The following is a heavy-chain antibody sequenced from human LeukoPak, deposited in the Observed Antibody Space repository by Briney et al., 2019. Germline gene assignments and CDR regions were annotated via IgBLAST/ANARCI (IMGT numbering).Heavy chain of an antibody. CDR1: GYTFTGYY. CDR3: AREMTTSLHFDY. Sequence: ASVKVSXKASGYTFTGYYMHWVRQAPGQGLEWMGRINPNSGGTNYAQKFQGRVTMTRDTSISTAYMELSRLRSDDTAVYYCAREMTTSLHFDYWGQRTLVTVSS. J-gene: IGHJ4*02. CDR2: INPNSGGT. V-gene: IGHV1-2*06. D-gene: IGHD4-17*01.